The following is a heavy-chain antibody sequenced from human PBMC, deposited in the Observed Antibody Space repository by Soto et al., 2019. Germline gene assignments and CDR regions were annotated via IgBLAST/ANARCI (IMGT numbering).Heavy chain of an antibody. D-gene: IGHD2-2*01. V-gene: IGHV1-18*01. CDR1: GYTFTSYG. CDR2: ISAYNGNT. J-gene: IGHJ4*02. CDR3: ARVPSSWEYQLPDY. Sequence: GASVKVSCKASGYTFTSYGISWVRQAPGQGLEWMGWISAYNGNTNYAQKLQGRVTMTTDTSTSTAYMELRSLRSDDTAVYYCARVPSSWEYQLPDYWGQGTLVTVSS.